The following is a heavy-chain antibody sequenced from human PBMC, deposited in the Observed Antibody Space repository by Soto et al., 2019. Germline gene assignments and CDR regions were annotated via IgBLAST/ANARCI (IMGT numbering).Heavy chain of an antibody. CDR3: ARDGGIAAAGFADY. CDR1: GGSISYYY. V-gene: IGHV4-30-4*08. D-gene: IGHD6-13*01. Sequence: QVQLQESGPGLVKPSETLSLTCTVSGGSISYYYWSWIRQPPGKGLEWIGYIYYSGSTYYNPSLKSRVTISVDTSKNQFSLKLSSVTAADTAVYYCARDGGIAAAGFADYWGQGTLVTVSS. CDR2: IYYSGST. J-gene: IGHJ4*02.